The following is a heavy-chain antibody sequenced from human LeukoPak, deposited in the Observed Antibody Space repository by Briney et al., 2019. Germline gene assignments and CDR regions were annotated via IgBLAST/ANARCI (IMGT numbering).Heavy chain of an antibody. CDR1: GFTFSNYW. Sequence: QSGGSLRLSCVASGFTFSNYWMTWVRQAPGKGLEWVANIKGDGSEKYYVDSVKGRLTISIDNAKNSLYLQMDSLRVEDTAVYYCVRRGESGSYFEYWGQGTLVTVSS. D-gene: IGHD1-26*01. CDR2: IKGDGSEK. J-gene: IGHJ4*02. V-gene: IGHV3-7*01. CDR3: VRRGESGSYFEY.